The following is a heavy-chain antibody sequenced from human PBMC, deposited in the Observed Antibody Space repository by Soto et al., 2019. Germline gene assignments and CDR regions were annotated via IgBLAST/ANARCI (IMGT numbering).Heavy chain of an antibody. CDR1: GFTFSRYA. CDR2: ISGSGTGT. CDR3: ARSLSALFSLGDFNY. V-gene: IGHV3-23*01. Sequence: VHLLESGGGLVQPGGSLRLSCAASGFTFSRYALNWVRQAPGKGLEWVAGISGSGTGTHYAPSVKGRFIISSDNSKNTFYLRMNSLRAEDTAMYYCARSLSALFSLGDFNYWGQGALVTVSS. D-gene: IGHD2-21*01. J-gene: IGHJ4*02.